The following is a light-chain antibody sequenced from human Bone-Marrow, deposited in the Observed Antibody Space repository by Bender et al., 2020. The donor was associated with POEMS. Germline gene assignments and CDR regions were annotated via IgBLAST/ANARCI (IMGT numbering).Light chain of an antibody. V-gene: IGLV2-8*01. CDR3: TTYGGSINNFVV. CDR1: SSDVGGYNY. J-gene: IGLJ2*01. Sequence: QSALTQPPSASGSPGQSVTISCTGTSSDVGGYNYVSWYQHHPGKAPKLMIYEVTARPSGVPDRFSGSKSGNKASLTVSGVQDEEEADSYCTTYGGSINNFVVFGGGTKLTVL. CDR2: EVT.